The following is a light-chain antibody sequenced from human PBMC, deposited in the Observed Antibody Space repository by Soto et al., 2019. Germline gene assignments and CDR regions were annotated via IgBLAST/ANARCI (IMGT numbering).Light chain of an antibody. CDR3: QQSYRIPPRT. J-gene: IGKJ4*01. V-gene: IGKV1-39*01. CDR1: QSISSY. Sequence: DIQMTQSPSSLSVSVGDRVTITCRASQSISSYLNWYQQKPGKAPKLLFYGASSLQSGVPSRFSGSGSGTDFTLTISSLQPEDFATYYCQQSYRIPPRTFGGGTKVEIK. CDR2: GAS.